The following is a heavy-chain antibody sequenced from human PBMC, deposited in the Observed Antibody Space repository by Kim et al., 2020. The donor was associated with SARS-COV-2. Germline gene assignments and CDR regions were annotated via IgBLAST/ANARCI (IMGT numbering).Heavy chain of an antibody. J-gene: IGHJ4*02. D-gene: IGHD3-10*01. Sequence: SETLSLTCTVSGSISNYYWSWIRQPPGKGLEWLGYIYYSGSTNSNPSLKSRVTVSLDTSKKQFSLKLNSVTAADTAVYYCARGYNHGFLYFDSWGQGTLVTVSS. CDR1: GSISNYY. V-gene: IGHV4-59*13. CDR3: ARGYNHGFLYFDS. CDR2: IYYSGST.